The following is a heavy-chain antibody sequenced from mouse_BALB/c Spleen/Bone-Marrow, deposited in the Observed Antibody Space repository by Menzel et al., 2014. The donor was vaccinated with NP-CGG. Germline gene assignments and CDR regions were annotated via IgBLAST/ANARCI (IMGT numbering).Heavy chain of an antibody. D-gene: IGHD2-1*01. V-gene: IGHV5-6-3*01. CDR1: GFTFSSYG. Sequence: EVNVVESGGGLVQPGGSLKLSCAASGFTFSSYGMSWVRQTPDKGLELVATINSDGGVTYYPDSVKGRFTISRDNAKNTLYLQMSSLKPEDTAMYYCARGNPYGNYFDYWGQGTTLTVSS. CDR2: INSDGGVT. J-gene: IGHJ2*01. CDR3: ARGNPYGNYFDY.